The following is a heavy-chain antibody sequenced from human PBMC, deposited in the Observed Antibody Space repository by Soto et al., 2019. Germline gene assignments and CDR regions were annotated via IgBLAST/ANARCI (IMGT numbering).Heavy chain of an antibody. CDR1: GGSISSSSYY. CDR3: ARAYYCSGGSCYSRGPYNWFDP. Sequence: SETLSLTCTVSGGSISSSSYYWGWIRQPPGKGLEWIGSIYYSGSTYYNPSLKSRVTISVDTSKNQFSLKLSSVTAADTAVYYCARAYYCSGGSCYSRGPYNWFDPWGQGTLVTVSS. V-gene: IGHV4-39*01. D-gene: IGHD2-15*01. CDR2: IYYSGST. J-gene: IGHJ5*02.